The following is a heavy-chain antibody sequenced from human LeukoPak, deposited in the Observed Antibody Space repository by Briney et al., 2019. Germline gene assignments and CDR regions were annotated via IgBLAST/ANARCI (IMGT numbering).Heavy chain of an antibody. CDR3: ARLGRAPRRDAFDI. V-gene: IGHV4-39*07. J-gene: IGHJ3*02. D-gene: IGHD7-27*01. Sequence: PSETLSLTCTVSGGSISSSSYYWGWIRQPPGKGLEWIGSIYYSGSTYYNPSLKSRVTISVDTSKNQFSLKLSSVTAADTAVYYCARLGRAPRRDAFDIWGQGTMVTVSS. CDR2: IYYSGST. CDR1: GGSISSSSYY.